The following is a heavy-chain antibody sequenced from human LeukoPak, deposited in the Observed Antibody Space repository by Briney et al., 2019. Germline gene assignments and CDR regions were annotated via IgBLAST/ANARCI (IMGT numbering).Heavy chain of an antibody. V-gene: IGHV3-11*04. Sequence: PGGSKRLSCAASGFTFSDYYMSWIRQAPGKGLEWVSYISSSGSTIYYADSVKGRFTISRDNAKNSLYLQMNSLRAEDTAVYYCATSSSWYYFDYWGQGTLVTVSS. J-gene: IGHJ4*02. D-gene: IGHD6-13*01. CDR2: ISSSGSTI. CDR3: ATSSSWYYFDY. CDR1: GFTFSDYY.